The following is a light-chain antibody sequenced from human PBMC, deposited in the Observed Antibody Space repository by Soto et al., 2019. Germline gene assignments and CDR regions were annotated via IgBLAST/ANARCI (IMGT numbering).Light chain of an antibody. J-gene: IGLJ3*02. Sequence: QSVLTQPPSVSGSPGQSVTISCTGTSRDVGSYNRVSWYQQPPGTAPKLMIYEVSNRPSGVPDRFSGSKSGNTASLTISGLQAEDEADYYCSLYTSSSRVFGGGTKVTVL. CDR3: SLYTSSSRV. CDR2: EVS. V-gene: IGLV2-18*01. CDR1: SRDVGSYNR.